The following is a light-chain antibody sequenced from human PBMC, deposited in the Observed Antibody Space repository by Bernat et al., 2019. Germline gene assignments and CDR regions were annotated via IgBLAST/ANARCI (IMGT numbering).Light chain of an antibody. CDR2: GTS. V-gene: IGKV3-20*01. Sequence: EIVLTQSPGTLSLSPGERATLSCRASQTVGSKYLAWYQQKPGQAPRLLIYGTSNRATGVPDRFSGSGSGTDFTLTITRLEPEDFALYYCQRYDSSPWAFGQGTKVETK. J-gene: IGKJ1*01. CDR1: QTVGSKY. CDR3: QRYDSSPWA.